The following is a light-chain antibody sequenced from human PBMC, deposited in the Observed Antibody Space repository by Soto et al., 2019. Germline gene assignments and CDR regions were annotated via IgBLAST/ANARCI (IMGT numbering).Light chain of an antibody. Sequence: QSALTQPASVSGSPGQSITISCTGTSSNVGSYKLVSWYQQHPGKAPKLMIFEVNKRPSGVSNRFSGSKSGNTASLTISGLKVEDEADYYCCSYVGSDTYIIFGGGTQLTVL. J-gene: IGLJ2*01. CDR2: EVN. CDR3: CSYVGSDTYII. V-gene: IGLV2-23*02. CDR1: SSNVGSYKL.